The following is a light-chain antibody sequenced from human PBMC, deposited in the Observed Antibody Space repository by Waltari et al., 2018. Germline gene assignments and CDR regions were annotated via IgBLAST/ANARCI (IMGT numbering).Light chain of an antibody. J-gene: IGKJ2*01. CDR2: HVS. CDR3: AQTTFWPHT. V-gene: IGKV2-30*02. Sequence: DVVLTQFPLSLPVSLGQPASISCRSSRSLGHIDGNTRLAWFHHRPGQSPRRLIYHVSKRESGVPDRFSGSGSDTGFTLRITRVEAEDVGIYYCAQTTFWPHTFGQGTKLEI. CDR1: RSLGHIDGNTR.